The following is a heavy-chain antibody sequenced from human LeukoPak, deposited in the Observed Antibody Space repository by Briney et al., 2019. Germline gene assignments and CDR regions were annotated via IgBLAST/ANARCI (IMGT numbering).Heavy chain of an antibody. V-gene: IGHV4-34*01. CDR2: INHTGNT. D-gene: IGHD4-17*01. Sequence: PSETLSLTCAVDGGSFSGFYWSWIRQTPGKGLEWIAEINHTGNTNYNPSLTDYNPSLKSRVTISIDSSKNELSLKVTSVTAADTAVYYCARGIPNYYGETPALSPIGSYMDVWGKGTTVTVSS. J-gene: IGHJ6*03. CDR1: GGSFSGFY. CDR3: ARGIPNYYGETPALSPIGSYMDV.